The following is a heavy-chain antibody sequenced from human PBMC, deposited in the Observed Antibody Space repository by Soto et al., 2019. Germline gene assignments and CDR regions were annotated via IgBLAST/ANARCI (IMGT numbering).Heavy chain of an antibody. CDR2: IYYNGNT. CDR3: TRGGLVLPFQGSGAVFDY. J-gene: IGHJ4*02. CDR1: GGSISSYY. Sequence: LSLTCTVSGGSISSYYWNWIRQPPGKGLEWIGYIYYNGNTNYNPSLKSRLTMSVDTSKNQFSLKLNSVTAADTAVYYCTRGGLVLPFQGSGAVFDYWGQGTLVTVSS. D-gene: IGHD6-19*01. V-gene: IGHV4-59*01.